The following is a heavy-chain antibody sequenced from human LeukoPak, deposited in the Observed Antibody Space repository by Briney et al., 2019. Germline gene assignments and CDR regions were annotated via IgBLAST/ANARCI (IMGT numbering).Heavy chain of an antibody. V-gene: IGHV4-34*01. D-gene: IGHD3-10*01. J-gene: IGHJ4*02. CDR1: GGSFSGYY. CDR2: INHSGST. CDR3: ARGRTRGASDFNY. Sequence: PSETLSLTCAVYGGSFSGYYWSWIRQPPGKGLDWIGEINHSGSTNYNPSLKSRVTISVDTSKNQFSLKLSSVTAADTAVYYCARGRTRGASDFNYWGQGTLVTVSS.